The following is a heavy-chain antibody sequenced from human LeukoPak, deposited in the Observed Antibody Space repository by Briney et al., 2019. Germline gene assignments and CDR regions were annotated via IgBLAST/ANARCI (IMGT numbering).Heavy chain of an antibody. CDR2: ISWNSGSI. CDR1: GFTFDDYA. J-gene: IGHJ3*02. D-gene: IGHD3-9*01. CDR3: AKGSNNLKYFDWLLDAFDI. Sequence: GGSLRLSCAASGFTFDDYAMHWVRQAPGKGLEWVSGISWNSGSIGYADSVKGRFTISRDNAKNSLYLQMNSLRAEDTALYYCAKGSNNLKYFDWLLDAFDIWGQGTMVTVSS. V-gene: IGHV3-9*01.